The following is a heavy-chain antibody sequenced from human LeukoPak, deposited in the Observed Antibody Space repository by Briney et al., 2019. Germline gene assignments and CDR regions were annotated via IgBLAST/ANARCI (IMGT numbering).Heavy chain of an antibody. Sequence: ASVKVSCTSSEYTFTGYNMRWLRQVPGQGLAWMGWVNPDSGDTHYAQKFQGRVTMTRDTSINTAYMELTGLRSDDTAVYYCARGTPGYSSVWGQGTLVTVSS. CDR3: ARGTPGYSSV. CDR1: EYTFTGYN. D-gene: IGHD6-19*01. CDR2: VNPDSGDT. V-gene: IGHV1-2*02. J-gene: IGHJ4*02.